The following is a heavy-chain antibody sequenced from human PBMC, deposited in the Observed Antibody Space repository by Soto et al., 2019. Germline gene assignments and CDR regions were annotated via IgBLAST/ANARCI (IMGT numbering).Heavy chain of an antibody. Sequence: GGSLRLSCAASGFTFSGYEMNWVRQAPGKGLEWVSYISSSGSTIYYADSVKGRFTISRDNAKNSLYLQMNSLRAEDTAVYYCAREPPYYXFWSGYYNGGDYYGMDVWGRGTTVTVSS. CDR3: AREPPYYXFWSGYYNGGDYYGMDV. CDR1: GFTFSGYE. D-gene: IGHD3-3*01. CDR2: ISSSGSTI. J-gene: IGHJ6*02. V-gene: IGHV3-48*03.